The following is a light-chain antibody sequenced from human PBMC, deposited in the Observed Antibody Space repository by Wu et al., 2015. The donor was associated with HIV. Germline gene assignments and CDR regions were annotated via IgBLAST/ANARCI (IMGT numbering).Light chain of an antibody. Sequence: EIVMTQSPATLSVSPGERATLSCRASQSIGRNLAWYQQKPGQAPRLLIYGASIRATGIPATFIGSGSGTEFTLTISRLEPEDFAVYYCQQYGSSPGYSFGQGTKLQIK. J-gene: IGKJ2*03. CDR1: QSIGRN. CDR3: QQYGSSPGYS. CDR2: GAS. V-gene: IGKV3-15*01.